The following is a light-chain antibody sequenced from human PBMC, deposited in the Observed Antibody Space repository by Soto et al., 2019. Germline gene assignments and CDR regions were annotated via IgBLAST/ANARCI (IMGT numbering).Light chain of an antibody. CDR1: QTVSSNY. V-gene: IGKV3-20*01. J-gene: IGKJ1*01. Sequence: EIVLTQSPGTLSLSPGERATLSCMASQTVSSNYLAWYQQKPGQAPRLLIYGASSRATGIPDRFSGSGSGTDFTLTISRLEPQDFAVYYCQQYGSAQSFGQGTKVELK. CDR2: GAS. CDR3: QQYGSAQS.